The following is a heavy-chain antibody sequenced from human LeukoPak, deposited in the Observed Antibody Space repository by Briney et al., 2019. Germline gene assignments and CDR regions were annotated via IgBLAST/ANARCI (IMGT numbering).Heavy chain of an antibody. Sequence: GGSLRLSSEASGFTFSSYAMSCVRQAPGQGLAWVSVISSSADSTYYADSVKGRFTISRDNSKNTLYLQMNNRRAEDTAVYYCAKPLEKYTYGGNFDYWGQGLLVTVSS. D-gene: IGHD4-23*01. CDR2: ISSSADST. J-gene: IGHJ4*02. CDR1: GFTFSSYA. V-gene: IGHV3-23*01. CDR3: AKPLEKYTYGGNFDY.